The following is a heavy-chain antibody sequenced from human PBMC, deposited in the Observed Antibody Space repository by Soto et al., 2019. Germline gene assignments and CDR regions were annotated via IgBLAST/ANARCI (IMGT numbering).Heavy chain of an antibody. J-gene: IGHJ3*02. CDR1: GFTFSSYS. D-gene: IGHD6-19*01. CDR3: APQGGSGWYFGAFDI. V-gene: IGHV3-48*01. CDR2: ISSSSSTI. Sequence: GGSLRLSCAASGFTFSSYSMNWVRQAPGKGLEWVSYISSSSSTIYYADSVKGRFTISRDNAKNSLYLQMNSLRAEDTAVYYCAPQGGSGWYFGAFDIWGQGTMVTVSS.